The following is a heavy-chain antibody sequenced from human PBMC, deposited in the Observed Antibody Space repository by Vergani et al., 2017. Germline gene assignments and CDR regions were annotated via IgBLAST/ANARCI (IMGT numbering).Heavy chain of an antibody. CDR2: IYYSGST. CDR3: ARGTGYDSSSSIFDY. CDR1: GGSISSGGYY. Sequence: QVQLQESGPGLVKPSHTLSLTCTVSGGSISSGGYYWSWIRQHPGKGLDWIGYIYYSGSTYYNPSLKSRVTISVDTSKNQFSRKLSSVTAADTAVYYCARGTGYDSSSSIFDYWGQGTLVTVSS. V-gene: IGHV4-31*03. J-gene: IGHJ4*02. D-gene: IGHD3-22*01.